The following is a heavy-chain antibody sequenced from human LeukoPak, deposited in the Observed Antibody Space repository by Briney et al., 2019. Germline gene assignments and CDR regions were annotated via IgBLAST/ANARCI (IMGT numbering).Heavy chain of an antibody. J-gene: IGHJ4*02. D-gene: IGHD3-22*01. V-gene: IGHV1-18*01. CDR1: GYTFTNYG. CDR3: ARAQEYYYDSSGVDY. Sequence: ASVRVSCKASGYTFTNYGISWVRQAPGQGLEWMGWIGAYNGNTNSAQKFQARVAMSADTSTSTAYMELRSLRSDDTAVYYCARAQEYYYDSSGVDYWGQGTLVTVSS. CDR2: IGAYNGNT.